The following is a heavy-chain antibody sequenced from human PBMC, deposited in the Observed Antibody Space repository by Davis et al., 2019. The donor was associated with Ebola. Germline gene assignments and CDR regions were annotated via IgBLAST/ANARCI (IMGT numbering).Heavy chain of an antibody. CDR3: ARGYSSSSYYYYGMDV. J-gene: IGHJ6*02. Sequence: GESLKISCAASGFTFSGSAMHWVRQASGKGLEWVGRIRSKANSYATAYAASVKGRFTIPRDNAKNSLYLQMNSLRAEDTALYYCARGYSSSSYYYYGMDVWGQGTTVTVSS. CDR2: IRSKANSYAT. V-gene: IGHV3-73*01. CDR1: GFTFSGSA. D-gene: IGHD6-6*01.